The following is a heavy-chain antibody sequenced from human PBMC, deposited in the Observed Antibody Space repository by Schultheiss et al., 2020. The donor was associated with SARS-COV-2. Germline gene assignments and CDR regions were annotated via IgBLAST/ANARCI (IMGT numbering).Heavy chain of an antibody. Sequence: GESLKISCAASGFTVSSNYMSWVRQAPGKGLEWVSVIYSGGTTYYADSVKGRFTISRDNSKNTLYLQMNSLRAEDTAVYYCARDLVGDMIGPQGYWGQGTLVTVSS. CDR1: GFTVSSNY. CDR3: ARDLVGDMIGPQGY. J-gene: IGHJ4*02. CDR2: IYSGGTT. D-gene: IGHD3-22*01. V-gene: IGHV3-53*01.